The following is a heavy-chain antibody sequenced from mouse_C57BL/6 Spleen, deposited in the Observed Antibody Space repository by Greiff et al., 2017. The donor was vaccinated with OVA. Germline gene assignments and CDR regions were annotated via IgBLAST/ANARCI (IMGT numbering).Heavy chain of an antibody. J-gene: IGHJ4*01. CDR3: ARSLYAMDY. CDR2: ISYDGSN. V-gene: IGHV3-6*01. CDR1: GYSITSGYY. Sequence: EVQLVESGPGLVQPSQSLSLPCSVTGYSITSGYYWNWIRQFPGNKLEWMGYISYDGSNNYNPSLKNRISITRDTSKNQFFLKLNSVTTEDTATYYCARSLYAMDYWGQGTSVTVSS.